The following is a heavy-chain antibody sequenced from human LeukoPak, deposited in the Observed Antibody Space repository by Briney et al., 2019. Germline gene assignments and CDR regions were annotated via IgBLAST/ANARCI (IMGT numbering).Heavy chain of an antibody. J-gene: IGHJ4*02. D-gene: IGHD3-16*01. CDR2: ISAYNGNT. V-gene: IGHV1-18*01. CDR3: ARDVGRSYDLDY. Sequence: ASVKVSCKASGYTFTSYGISWVRQAPGQGLEWMGWISAYNGNTDYAQSLQGRVTMSIDTSTSTVYMELRSLRSDDTAVYYCARDVGRSYDLDYWGQGTLVTVSS. CDR1: GYTFTSYG.